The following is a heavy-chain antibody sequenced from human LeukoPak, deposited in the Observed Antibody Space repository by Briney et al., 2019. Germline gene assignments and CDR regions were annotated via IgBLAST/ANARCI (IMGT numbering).Heavy chain of an antibody. J-gene: IGHJ4*02. CDR3: AHSGSYIDY. CDR2: IKQDGSEK. CDR1: GFTFSNYW. Sequence: GGSLRLSCAASGFTFSNYWMSWVRQAPGKGLEWVANIKQDGSEKNYVDSVKGRFTVSRDNAKNSLYLQMNSLSAEDTAVYYCAHSGSYIDYWGQGTLVTVSS. D-gene: IGHD1-26*01. V-gene: IGHV3-7*01.